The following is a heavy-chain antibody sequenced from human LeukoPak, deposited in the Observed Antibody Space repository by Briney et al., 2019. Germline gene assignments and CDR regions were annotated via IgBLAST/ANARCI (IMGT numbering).Heavy chain of an antibody. CDR1: GGSFSGYY. J-gene: IGHJ4*02. Sequence: PSETLSLTCAVYGGSFSGYYWSWIRQPPGKGLEWIGEINHSGSTNYNPSLKSRVTISVDTSKNQFSLKLSSVAAADTAVYYCARGLGAPRWGNFDYWGQGTLVTVSS. CDR3: ARGLGAPRWGNFDY. CDR2: INHSGST. D-gene: IGHD1-26*01. V-gene: IGHV4-34*01.